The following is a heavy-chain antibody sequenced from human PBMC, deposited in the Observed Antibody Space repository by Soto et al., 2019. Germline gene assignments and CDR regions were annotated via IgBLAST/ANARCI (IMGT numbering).Heavy chain of an antibody. J-gene: IGHJ5*02. CDR2: IYHTGDT. V-gene: IGHV4-38-2*02. CDR3: ARDTNSLDL. D-gene: IGHD2-8*01. Sequence: PSETLSLTCVVSCYSISSGFFWAWTRQPPGKGLEWVGSIYHTGDTHYNPSLRSQVSMSVDTSKNHFSLRLTYLTAADTAVYFCARDTNSLDLWGQGILVTVS. CDR1: CYSISSGFF.